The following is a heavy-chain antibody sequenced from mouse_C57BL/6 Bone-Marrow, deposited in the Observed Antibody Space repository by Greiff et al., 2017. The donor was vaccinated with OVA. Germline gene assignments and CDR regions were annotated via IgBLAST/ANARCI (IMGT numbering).Heavy chain of an antibody. V-gene: IGHV1-26*01. CDR3: ARRRRRTYYFDY. D-gene: IGHD2-12*01. CDR1: GYTFTDYY. J-gene: IGHJ2*01. Sequence: EVQLQQSGPELVKPGASVKISCKASGYTFTDYYMNWVKQSHGKSLEWIGDINPNNGGTSYNQKFKGKATLTVDKSSSTAYMELRSLTSEDSAVYYCARRRRRTYYFDYWGQGTTLTVSS. CDR2: INPNNGGT.